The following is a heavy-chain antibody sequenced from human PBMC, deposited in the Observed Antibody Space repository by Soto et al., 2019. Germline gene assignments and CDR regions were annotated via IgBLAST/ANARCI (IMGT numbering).Heavy chain of an antibody. Sequence: GXSVKLSWKASGGTFSSYAISWVRQTPRQGLEWMGGIIPIFGTANYAQKFQGRVTITADESTSTAYMELSSLRSEDTAVYYCARGLNFDILTGLDSYYYYYGMDVWGRGTTVTSP. CDR2: IIPIFGTA. CDR1: GGTFSSYA. D-gene: IGHD3-9*01. J-gene: IGHJ6*02. CDR3: ARGLNFDILTGLDSYYYYYGMDV. V-gene: IGHV1-69*01.